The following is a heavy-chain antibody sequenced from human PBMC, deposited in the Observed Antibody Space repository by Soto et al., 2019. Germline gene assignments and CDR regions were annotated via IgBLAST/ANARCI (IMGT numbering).Heavy chain of an antibody. CDR2: IYPGDSDT. CDR3: ARAGYGGVIIQYYYYYGMDV. Sequence: GESLKISCKGSGYSFTSYWISWVRQMPGKGLEWMGIIYPGDSDTRYSPSFQGQVTISADKSISTAYLQWSSLKASDTAMYYCARAGYGGVIIQYYYYYGMDVWGQGTTVTVSS. V-gene: IGHV5-51*01. J-gene: IGHJ6*02. D-gene: IGHD3-10*01. CDR1: GYSFTSYW.